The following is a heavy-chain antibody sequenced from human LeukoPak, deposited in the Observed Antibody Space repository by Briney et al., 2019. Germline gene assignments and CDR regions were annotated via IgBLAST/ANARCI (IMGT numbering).Heavy chain of an antibody. D-gene: IGHD7-27*01. CDR2: IIPILGIA. V-gene: IGHV1-69*04. Sequence: ASVKVSCKASGGTFSSYAISWVRQAPGQGLERMGRIIPILGIANYAQKFQGRVTITADKSTSTAYMELSSLRAEDTAVYYCAKDLAGGTGAVWGQGTLVTVSS. CDR3: AKDLAGGTGAV. CDR1: GGTFSSYA. J-gene: IGHJ4*02.